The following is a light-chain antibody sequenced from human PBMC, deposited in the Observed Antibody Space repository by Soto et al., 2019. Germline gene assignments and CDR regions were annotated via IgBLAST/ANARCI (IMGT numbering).Light chain of an antibody. V-gene: IGLV2-11*01. CDR3: AAWDDSLNGWV. Sequence: QSALIQPPSVSGSPGQSVTISCTGTSSDVGSYDYVSWYQQHPGTVPKPMIYNVNTQPSGVPDRFSGSKSGTSASLAISGLQSEDEADYYCAAWDDSLNGWVFGGGTQLTVL. CDR2: NVN. CDR1: SSDVGSYDY. J-gene: IGLJ3*02.